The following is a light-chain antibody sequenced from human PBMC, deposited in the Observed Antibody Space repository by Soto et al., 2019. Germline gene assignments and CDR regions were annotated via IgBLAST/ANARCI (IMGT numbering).Light chain of an antibody. CDR1: STNIGAGYD. CDR3: QSYDSGLSVV. J-gene: IGLJ2*01. Sequence: QSVLTQPPSVSGAPGQRVTISCTGSSTNIGAGYDVHWYQQPPGKGPKLLIFENNKRPSGVPDRFSGSKSGTSASLAITGLLPEDEADYYCQSYDSGLSVVFGGGIKLTVL. CDR2: ENN. V-gene: IGLV1-40*01.